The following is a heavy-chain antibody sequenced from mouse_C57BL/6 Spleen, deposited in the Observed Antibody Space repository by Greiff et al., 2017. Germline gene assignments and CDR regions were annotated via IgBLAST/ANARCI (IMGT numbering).Heavy chain of an antibody. J-gene: IGHJ3*01. Sequence: QVQLQQPGAELVKPGASVKLSCTASGYTFTSYWMHWVKQRPGRGLEWIGRIDPNSGDTKYNEKFKSKATLTVDKPASTAYMQLSSLTSEDAAIYYCARGTVVPSGFAYWGQGTLVTVSA. CDR2: IDPNSGDT. CDR3: ARGTVVPSGFAY. CDR1: GYTFTSYW. V-gene: IGHV1-72*01. D-gene: IGHD1-1*01.